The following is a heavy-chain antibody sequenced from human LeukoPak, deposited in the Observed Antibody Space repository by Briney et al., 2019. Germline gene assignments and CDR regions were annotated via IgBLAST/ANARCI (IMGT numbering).Heavy chain of an antibody. J-gene: IGHJ5*02. D-gene: IGHD3-10*01. CDR2: INPSGGST. CDR3: ARAGGLLWFGELNNWFDP. V-gene: IGHV1-46*01. Sequence: GASVKVSCKASGYTFTSYYMHWVRQAPGQGLEWMGIINPSGGSTSYAQKFQGRVTMTRDMSTSTVYMELSSLRSEDTAVYYCARAGGLLWFGELNNWFDPWGQGTLVTVSS. CDR1: GYTFTSYY.